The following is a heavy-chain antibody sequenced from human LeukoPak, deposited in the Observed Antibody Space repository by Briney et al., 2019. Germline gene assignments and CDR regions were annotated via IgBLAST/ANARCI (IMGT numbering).Heavy chain of an antibody. CDR3: ARGEGSFYYYYLDV. J-gene: IGHJ6*03. CDR1: GGSISSYY. D-gene: IGHD3-10*01. V-gene: IGHV4-59*08. Sequence: SETLSLTCTVSGGSISSYYWSWIRQPPGKGLEWIGYIYYSGSTNYNPSLKSRVTISVDMSKNQFSLRINSVTAADTAVYYCARGEGSFYYYYLDVWGKGTTVTVSS. CDR2: IYYSGST.